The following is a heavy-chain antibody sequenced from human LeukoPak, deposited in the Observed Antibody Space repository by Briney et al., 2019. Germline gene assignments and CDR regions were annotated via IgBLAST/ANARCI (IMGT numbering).Heavy chain of an antibody. Sequence: ASVKVSCKASGYNFTCNFMHWVRQAPGQGLEWMGWINSNSGVTKYAQKFQGRITMTRDTSIRTGYMELRSLISDDTAIYYCVRSLVNWGRGTLVTVSS. V-gene: IGHV1-2*02. CDR2: INSNSGVT. CDR1: GYNFTCNF. J-gene: IGHJ4*02. D-gene: IGHD6-6*01. CDR3: VRSLVN.